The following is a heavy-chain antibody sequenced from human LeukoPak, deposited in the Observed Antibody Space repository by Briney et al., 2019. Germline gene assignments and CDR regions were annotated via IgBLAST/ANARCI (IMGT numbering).Heavy chain of an antibody. CDR3: ARAARDGYNRSYYYYYMDV. D-gene: IGHD5-24*01. CDR2: INHSGST. CDR1: GGSFSGYY. J-gene: IGHJ6*03. Sequence: PSETLSLTCAVYGGSFSGYYWSWIRQPPGKGLEWIGEINHSGSTNYNPSLKSRVTISVDTSKNQFSLKLSSVTAADTAVYYCARAARDGYNRSYYYYYMDVWGKGTTVTVSS. V-gene: IGHV4-34*01.